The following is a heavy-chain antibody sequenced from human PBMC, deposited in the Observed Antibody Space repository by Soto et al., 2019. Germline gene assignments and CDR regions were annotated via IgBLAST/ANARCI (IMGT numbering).Heavy chain of an antibody. CDR3: ARRYPYCSSSSCSNMDV. Sequence: PGESLKISCDVSGYTFTTYWITWVGQMPWKGLQWMGMIDPSDSSTDYSPSFQGHVTLSVDRSISTAYLQLSRLKASDTALYFCARRYPYCSSSSCSNMDVWGQGTTVTVS. V-gene: IGHV5-10-1*01. J-gene: IGHJ6*02. D-gene: IGHD2-15*01. CDR1: GYTFTTYW. CDR2: IDPSDSST.